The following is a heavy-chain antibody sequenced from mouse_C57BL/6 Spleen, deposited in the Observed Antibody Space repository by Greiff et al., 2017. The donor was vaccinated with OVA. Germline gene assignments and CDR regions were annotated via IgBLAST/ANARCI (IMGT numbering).Heavy chain of an antibody. Sequence: EVKLVESGGGLVKPGGSLKLSCAASGFTFSSYAMSWVRQTPEKRLEWVATISDGGSYTYYPDNVKGRFTISRDNAKNNLYLQMSHLKSEDTAMYYCARDNSNYEYFDGWGTGTTVTVSS. V-gene: IGHV5-4*01. CDR2: ISDGGSYT. J-gene: IGHJ1*03. CDR1: GFTFSSYA. D-gene: IGHD2-5*01. CDR3: ARDNSNYEYFDG.